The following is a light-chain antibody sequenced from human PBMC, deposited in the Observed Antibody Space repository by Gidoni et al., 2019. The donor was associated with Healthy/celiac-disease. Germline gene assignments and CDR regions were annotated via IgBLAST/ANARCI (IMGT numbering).Light chain of an antibody. V-gene: IGKV3-11*01. CDR3: QQRSNWPRT. CDR2: DAS. J-gene: IGKJ3*01. CDR1: QSVSSY. Sequence: EIVLRQSPANLSLSPGERATLSCSASQSVSSYLAWYQQKPGQAPRLLIYDASNRATGIPARFSGSGSGTDFTLTISSLEPEDFAVYYCQQRSNWPRTFGPGTKVDIK.